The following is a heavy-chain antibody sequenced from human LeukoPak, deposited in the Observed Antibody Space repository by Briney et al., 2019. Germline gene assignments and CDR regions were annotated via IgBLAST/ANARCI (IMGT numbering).Heavy chain of an antibody. CDR1: GGSISGYY. V-gene: IGHV4-4*07. D-gene: IGHD6-19*01. J-gene: IGHJ4*02. Sequence: SETLSLTCTVSGGSISGYYCNWLRQPAGKGLEWIGRIYTSGTTNYNPSLKSRVTMSVDTSKNQFSLRLSSVTAADTAVYYCARGKVVAGTPGQNSWDYWGQGTLVTVSS. CDR3: ARGKVVAGTPGQNSWDY. CDR2: IYTSGTT.